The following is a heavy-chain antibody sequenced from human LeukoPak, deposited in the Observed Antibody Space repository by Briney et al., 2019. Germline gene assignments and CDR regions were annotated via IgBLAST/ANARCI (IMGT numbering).Heavy chain of an antibody. CDR3: ARVSMIVVVNDAFDI. J-gene: IGHJ3*02. Sequence: GGSLRLSCAASGFTFSSYSMNWVRQAPGKGLEWVSSITSSSSYIYYADSVKGRFTISRGNAKNSLYLQMNSLRAEDTAVYYCARVSMIVVVNDAFDIWGQGTMVTVSS. CDR1: GFTFSSYS. V-gene: IGHV3-21*01. CDR2: ITSSSSYI. D-gene: IGHD3-22*01.